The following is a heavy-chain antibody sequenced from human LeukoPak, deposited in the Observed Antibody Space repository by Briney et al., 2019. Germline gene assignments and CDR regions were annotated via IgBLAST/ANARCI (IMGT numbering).Heavy chain of an antibody. CDR2: INHSGST. CDR1: GESFSGYY. D-gene: IGHD6-19*01. CDR3: ARGSSGWYDWFDP. Sequence: PSQTLSLTCAVYGESFSGYYWGWIHQPPGKGLEWIGEINHSGSTNYNPSLKSRVTISVDTSKNQFSLKLSSVTAADTAVYYCARGSSGWYDWFDPWGQGTLVTVSS. V-gene: IGHV4-34*01. J-gene: IGHJ5*02.